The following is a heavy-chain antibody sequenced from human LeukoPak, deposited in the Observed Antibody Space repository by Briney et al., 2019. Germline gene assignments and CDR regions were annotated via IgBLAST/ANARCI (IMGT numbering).Heavy chain of an antibody. CDR2: IYHSGST. V-gene: IGHV4-39*07. CDR3: ARWAPDSSGYQPGGIFGY. J-gene: IGHJ4*02. CDR1: GGSISSSSYY. Sequence: SETLSLTCTVSGGSISSSSYYWGWIRQSPGKGLEWIGEIYHSGSTNYNPSLKSRVTISVDKSKNQFSLKLSSVTAADTAVYYCARWAPDSSGYQPGGIFGYWGQGTLVTVSS. D-gene: IGHD3-22*01.